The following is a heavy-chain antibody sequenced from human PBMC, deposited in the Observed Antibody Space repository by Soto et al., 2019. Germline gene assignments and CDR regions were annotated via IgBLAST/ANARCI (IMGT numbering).Heavy chain of an antibody. D-gene: IGHD3-16*01. CDR2: MSPNGGHT. V-gene: IGHV1-8*01. J-gene: IGHJ5*02. CDR3: ARGQVGNWFDP. CDR1: GYTFTTYD. Sequence: ASVKVSCKASGYTFTTYDINWVRQAAGQGLEWMGWMSPNGGHTGFSQKFQGRVTMTRNTSISTAYMELTNLRSDDTAVYYCARGQVGNWFDPWGQGTLVTVS.